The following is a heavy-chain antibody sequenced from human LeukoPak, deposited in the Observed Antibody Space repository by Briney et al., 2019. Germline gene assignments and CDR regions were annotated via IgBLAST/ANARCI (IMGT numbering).Heavy chain of an antibody. CDR1: GYTFTDYF. CDR3: ARDRSSGRDLDY. Sequence: ASVTVSCKASGYTFTDYFMHWVRQAPGQSLEWMGWIHPNSGAKNYAQKFQGRVIMTRDTSISTVNMELSSLRSDDTAVYYCARDRSSGRDLDYWGQRTLVTVSS. V-gene: IGHV1-2*02. D-gene: IGHD3-22*01. CDR2: IHPNSGAK. J-gene: IGHJ4*02.